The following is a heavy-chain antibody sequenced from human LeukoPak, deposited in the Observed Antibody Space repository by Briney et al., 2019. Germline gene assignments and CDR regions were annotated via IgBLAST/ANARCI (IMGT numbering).Heavy chain of an antibody. CDR3: AREEQQQLNDY. J-gene: IGHJ4*02. Sequence: GGSLRLSCAASGFTFSSYSMNWVRQAPGKGLEWVSYISSSSSTIYYADSVKGRFTISRDNAKNSLYLQMNSLRAEDTAVYYCAREEQQQLNDYWGQGTLVTVSS. D-gene: IGHD6-13*01. CDR2: ISSSSSTI. CDR1: GFTFSSYS. V-gene: IGHV3-48*04.